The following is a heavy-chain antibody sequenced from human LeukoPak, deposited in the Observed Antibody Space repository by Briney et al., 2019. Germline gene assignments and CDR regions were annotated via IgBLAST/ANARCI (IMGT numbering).Heavy chain of an antibody. J-gene: IGHJ3*02. Sequence: SETLSLTCTVSGGSISSGNYYWSWIRQPAGKGLEWIGRIYTTGSTNFNPSLKSRVTISVDTSKNQFSLKLTSVTAADTAVYYCASKDEYSTTWYAFDIWGQGTMVTVSS. D-gene: IGHD6-13*01. CDR1: GGSISSGNYY. CDR2: IYTTGST. V-gene: IGHV4-61*02. CDR3: ASKDEYSTTWYAFDI.